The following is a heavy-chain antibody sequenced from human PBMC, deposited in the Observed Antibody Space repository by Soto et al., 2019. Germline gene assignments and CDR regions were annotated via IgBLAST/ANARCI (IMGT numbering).Heavy chain of an antibody. Sequence: SETLSLTCTVSGGSVSSVSYYWIWIRHAPGKGLEWIGYIYYSWSTNYNPSLKSRVTISVDTSKNQFSLKLSSVTAADTAVYYCASLAVIAAAGTGWYYFDYWGQGTLVTVSS. CDR1: GGSVSSVSYY. CDR2: IYYSWST. J-gene: IGHJ4*02. CDR3: ASLAVIAAAGTGWYYFDY. D-gene: IGHD6-13*01. V-gene: IGHV4-61*01.